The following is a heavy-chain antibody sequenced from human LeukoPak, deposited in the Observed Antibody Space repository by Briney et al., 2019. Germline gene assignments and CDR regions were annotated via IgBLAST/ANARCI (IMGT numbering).Heavy chain of an antibody. CDR3: AREKSTTVATDY. Sequence: PVKVSCKASGGTFSSYAISWVRQAPGQGLEWMGRIIPILSIANYAQKFQGRVTITADKSTSTAYMELSSLRSEDTAVYYCAREKSTTVATDYWGQGTLVTVSS. D-gene: IGHD4-23*01. CDR2: IIPILSIA. J-gene: IGHJ4*02. CDR1: GGTFSSYA. V-gene: IGHV1-69*04.